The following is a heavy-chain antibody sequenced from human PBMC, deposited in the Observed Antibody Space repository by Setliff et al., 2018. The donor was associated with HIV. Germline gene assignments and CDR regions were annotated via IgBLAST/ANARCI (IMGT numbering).Heavy chain of an antibody. CDR2: IYTSGIT. V-gene: IGHV4-4*09. CDR3: ARTLAYHAFDI. CDR1: GGSISSYY. Sequence: SETLSLTCTVSGGSISSYYWSWIRQPPGKGLEWIGYIYTSGITNYNPSLKSRVTMSVDTSKNQFSLKLSSVTAADTAVYYCARTLAYHAFDIWGQGTMVTVSS. D-gene: IGHD2-2*01. J-gene: IGHJ3*02.